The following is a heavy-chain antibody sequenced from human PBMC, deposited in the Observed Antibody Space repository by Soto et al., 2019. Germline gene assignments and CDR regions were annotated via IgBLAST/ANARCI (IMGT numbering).Heavy chain of an antibody. V-gene: IGHV1-18*01. CDR2: ISAYNGNK. CDR3: ATSGVWEPRDY. D-gene: IGHD1-26*01. J-gene: IGHJ4*02. Sequence: QVQLVQSGAEVKKPGASVKVSCKASGYTFTSYGISWVRQAPGQGLEWMGWISAYNGNKNYAQKLQGRVTTTTDTSTNTAYMELRCLRSDDTTVYYCATSGVWEPRDYWGQGTLVTVSS. CDR1: GYTFTSYG.